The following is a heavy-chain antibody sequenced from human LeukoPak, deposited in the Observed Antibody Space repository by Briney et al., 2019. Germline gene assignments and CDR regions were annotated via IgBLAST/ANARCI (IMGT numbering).Heavy chain of an antibody. Sequence: ASVKVSCKASGYTFTSYYMHWVRQAPGQGLEWMGIINPSGGSTSYAQKFQGRVTMTRDMSTSTVYMELSSLRSEDTAVYYCAKDWGEYFDYVWGSFTPFDSWGQGTLVTVSS. CDR2: INPSGGST. D-gene: IGHD3-16*01. J-gene: IGHJ4*02. CDR3: AKDWGEYFDYVWGSFTPFDS. V-gene: IGHV1-46*01. CDR1: GYTFTSYY.